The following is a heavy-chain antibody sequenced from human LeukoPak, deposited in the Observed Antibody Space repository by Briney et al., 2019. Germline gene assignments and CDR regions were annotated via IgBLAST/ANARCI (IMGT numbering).Heavy chain of an antibody. CDR1: GGTFSSYA. CDR3: ARQTSSNPTASDY. D-gene: IGHD4-11*01. J-gene: IGHJ4*02. CDR2: IIPIFGTA. Sequence: SVKVSCKASGGTFSSYAISWVRQAPGQGLEWMGGIIPIFGTANYAQKFQGRVTITTDESTSTAYMELSSLRSEDTAVYYCARQTSSNPTASDYRGQGTLVTVSS. V-gene: IGHV1-69*05.